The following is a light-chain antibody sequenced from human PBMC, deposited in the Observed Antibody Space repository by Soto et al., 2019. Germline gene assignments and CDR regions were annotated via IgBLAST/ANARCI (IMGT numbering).Light chain of an antibody. CDR2: DAS. V-gene: IGKV1-33*01. CDR3: QQFDNLPIT. J-gene: IGKJ5*01. CDR1: QDISNH. Sequence: DTQLTQSPSSLSASVGDRVTITCQASQDISNHLNWYQQKPGKAPKLLIYDASNLETGVPSRFSGSGSGTDFTFTISSLLPEHIATYYCQQFDNLPITFGQGTRLEIK.